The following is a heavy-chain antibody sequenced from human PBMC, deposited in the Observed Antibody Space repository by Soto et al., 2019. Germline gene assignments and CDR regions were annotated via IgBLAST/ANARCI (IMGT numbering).Heavy chain of an antibody. D-gene: IGHD2-21*02. V-gene: IGHV4-59*01. CDR3: ARGRPEAYCGGDCYSIDY. CDR2: IYYSGST. J-gene: IGHJ4*02. CDR1: GGSISSYY. Sequence: SKTLSLTCTVSGGSISSYYWSWIRQPPGKGLEWIGYIYYSGSTNYNPSLKSRVTISVDTSKNQFSLKLSSVTAADTAVYYCARGRPEAYCGGDCYSIDYWGQGTLVTVSS.